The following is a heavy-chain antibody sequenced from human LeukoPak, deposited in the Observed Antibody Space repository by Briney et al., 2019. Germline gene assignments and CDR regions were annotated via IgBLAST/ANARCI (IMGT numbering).Heavy chain of an antibody. V-gene: IGHV3-30*18. CDR3: AKGVVAATYFDY. CDR2: ISYDGSNK. CDR1: GFTFSSYA. Sequence: GGSLRLSCAASGFTFSSYAMTWVRQAPGKGLEWVAVISYDGSNKYYADSVKGRFTTSRDNSKNTLYLQMNSLRAEDTAVYYCAKGVVAATYFDYWGQGTLVTVSS. J-gene: IGHJ4*02. D-gene: IGHD2-15*01.